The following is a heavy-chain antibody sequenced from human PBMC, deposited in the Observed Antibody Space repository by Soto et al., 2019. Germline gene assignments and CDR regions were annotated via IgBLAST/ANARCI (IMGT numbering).Heavy chain of an antibody. Sequence: PGGSLRLSCTASGFSVSSNSVNWVRQAPGTGLEWVSLTYSGGTADYANSVKGRFTISRDNFKNTLFLQMNSLRAEDTAVYYCARPPGPPPSHGMDVWGQGTKVTVYS. J-gene: IGHJ6*02. CDR3: ARPPGPPPSHGMDV. CDR2: TYSGGTA. D-gene: IGHD2-8*02. CDR1: GFSVSSNS. V-gene: IGHV3-53*01.